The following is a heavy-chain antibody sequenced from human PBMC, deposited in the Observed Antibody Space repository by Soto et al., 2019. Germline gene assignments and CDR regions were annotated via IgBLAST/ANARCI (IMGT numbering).Heavy chain of an antibody. CDR2: ISAYNGNT. V-gene: IGHV1-18*01. J-gene: IGHJ6*02. CDR1: GYTFTSYG. CDR3: ACDRGIAVFGIVLVCYYGMDV. Sequence: GASVKVSCKASGYTFTSYGISWVRQAPGQGLEWMGWISAYNGNTNYAQKLQGRVTMTTDTSTSTAYMELRSLRSDDTAVYYCACDRGIAVFGIVLVCYYGMDVWGQGTTVTVSS. D-gene: IGHD3-3*01.